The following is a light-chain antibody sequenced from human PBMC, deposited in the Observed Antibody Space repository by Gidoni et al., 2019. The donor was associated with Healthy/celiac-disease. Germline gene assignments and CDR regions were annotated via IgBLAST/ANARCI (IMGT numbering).Light chain of an antibody. CDR3: QQRSNWPPYT. Sequence: EIVLTQPPATLSLSPGERATLSCRASQSVSSYLAWYQQKPGQAPRLLIYDASHRATRIPSRFSGSGAGTDFTLTISSLVPDDFAVDYCQQRSNWPPYTFGQGTKLEIK. CDR2: DAS. CDR1: QSVSSY. V-gene: IGKV3-11*01. J-gene: IGKJ2*01.